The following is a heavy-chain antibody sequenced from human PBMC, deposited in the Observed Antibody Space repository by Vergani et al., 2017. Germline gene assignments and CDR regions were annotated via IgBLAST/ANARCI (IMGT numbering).Heavy chain of an antibody. CDR2: ISGSGGST. V-gene: IGHV3-23*01. D-gene: IGHD2-2*02. Sequence: EVQLLESGGGLVQPGGSLRLSCAASGFTFSSYAMSWVRQAPGKGLEWVSAISGSGGSTYYGDSVKGRFTISRDNSKNTLYLQMNSLRAEDTAVYYCAKVYCSSTSCYTGGYYFDYWGQGTLVTVSS. J-gene: IGHJ4*02. CDR1: GFTFSSYA. CDR3: AKVYCSSTSCYTGGYYFDY.